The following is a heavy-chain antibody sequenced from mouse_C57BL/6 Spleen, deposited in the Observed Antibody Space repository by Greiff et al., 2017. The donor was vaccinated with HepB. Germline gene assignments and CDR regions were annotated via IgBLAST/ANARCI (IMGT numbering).Heavy chain of an antibody. CDR3: ARSPDGYYGY. CDR2: IHPNSGST. V-gene: IGHV1-64*01. CDR1: GYSFTSYW. D-gene: IGHD2-3*01. Sequence: QVQLQQPGAELVKPGASVKLSCKASGYSFTSYWMHWVKQRPGQGLEWIGMIHPNSGSTNYNEKFKSKATLTVDKSSSTAYMQLSSLTSEDSAVYYCARSPDGYYGYWGQGTTLTVSS. J-gene: IGHJ2*01.